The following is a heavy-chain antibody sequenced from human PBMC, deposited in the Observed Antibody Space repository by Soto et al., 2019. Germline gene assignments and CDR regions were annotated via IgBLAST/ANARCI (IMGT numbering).Heavy chain of an antibody. Sequence: EVQLLESGGGLVQPGGSLRLSCAASGFTFSSYWMHWVRQAPGKGLVWVSRINSDGSITTYADSVKGRFTISRDNAKNTLYLQVHRLGAEDAAAYYCGKGATQWIDDWGPGTLVTVSS. D-gene: IGHD1-26*01. V-gene: IGHV3-74*01. CDR2: INSDGSIT. CDR1: GFTFSSYW. CDR3: GKGATQWIDD. J-gene: IGHJ4*02.